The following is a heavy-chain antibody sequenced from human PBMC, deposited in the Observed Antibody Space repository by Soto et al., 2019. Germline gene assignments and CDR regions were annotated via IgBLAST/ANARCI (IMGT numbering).Heavy chain of an antibody. D-gene: IGHD6-19*01. V-gene: IGHV3-30*18. CDR2: ISHDGFAQ. Sequence: QVQLVESGGGVVQPGTSLRLSCVVSGFTLSNTGVHWVRQAPGKGLEWVAMISHDGFAQYYVDSVKGRFTISRDNFKNTVYLKMHSLRPEDTSLYYCAKDWGSSGWFNWFDSWGQGTLVTVSS. CDR1: GFTLSNTG. J-gene: IGHJ5*01. CDR3: AKDWGSSGWFNWFDS.